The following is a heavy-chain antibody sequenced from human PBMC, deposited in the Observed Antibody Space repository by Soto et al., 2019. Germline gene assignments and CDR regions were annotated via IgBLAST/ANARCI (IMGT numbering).Heavy chain of an antibody. CDR1: GYTFINNW. CDR2: INPSAGST. V-gene: IGHV1-46*01. Sequence: QVQLVQSGAVVKKPGASVKVSCKASGYTFINNWIHWVRQAPGQGLEWLGLINPSAGSTIYAPRFQGRVTMTSDTSTGTFYMELTSLTSEDTAVYYCTRDLGVPDDYWGQGTLVTVSS. J-gene: IGHJ4*02. D-gene: IGHD3-3*01. CDR3: TRDLGVPDDY.